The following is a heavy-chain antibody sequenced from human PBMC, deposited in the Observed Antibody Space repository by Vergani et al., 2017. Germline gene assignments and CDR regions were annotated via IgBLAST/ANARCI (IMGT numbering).Heavy chain of an antibody. D-gene: IGHD2-2*01. CDR1: GYTSTDYF. CDR3: ARVGTSSIRDYFDY. Sequence: QVQLVQSGAEVKKPGASVKVSCKASGYTSTDYFMHWVRQAPGQGLEWMGWINPNSGGTNYAQKFQGRVAMTRDTSISTAYMELSNLRSDDTAVYYCARVGTSSIRDYFDYWGQGTLVTVSS. CDR2: INPNSGGT. V-gene: IGHV1-2*02. J-gene: IGHJ4*02.